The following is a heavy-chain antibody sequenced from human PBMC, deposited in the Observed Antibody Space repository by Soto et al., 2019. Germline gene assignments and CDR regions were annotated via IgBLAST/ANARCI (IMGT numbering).Heavy chain of an antibody. CDR3: ARGTNWLSYGMDV. D-gene: IGHD7-27*01. Sequence: SETLSLTCTVSGGSISSSSYYWGWIRQPPGKGLEWIGSIYYSGSTYYNPSLKSRVTISVDTPKNQFSLKLSSVTAADTAVYYCARGTNWLSYGMDVWGQGTTVTVSS. CDR2: IYYSGST. J-gene: IGHJ6*02. V-gene: IGHV4-39*01. CDR1: GGSISSSSYY.